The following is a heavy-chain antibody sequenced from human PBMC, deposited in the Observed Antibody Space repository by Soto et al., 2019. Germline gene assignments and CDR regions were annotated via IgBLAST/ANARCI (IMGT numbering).Heavy chain of an antibody. V-gene: IGHV4-59*01. CDR1: GGSISSYY. D-gene: IGHD3-10*01. J-gene: IGHJ3*02. Sequence: QVRLQESGPGLVKPSETLSLTCTVSGGSISSYYWSWIRQPPGEELEWIGYIYYSRSTNYNPSLKSRVTISVDTSKNQFSLKLSSVTAADTAVYYCARVRDYYGSGSGDDAFDIWGQGTTVTVSS. CDR2: IYYSRST. CDR3: ARVRDYYGSGSGDDAFDI.